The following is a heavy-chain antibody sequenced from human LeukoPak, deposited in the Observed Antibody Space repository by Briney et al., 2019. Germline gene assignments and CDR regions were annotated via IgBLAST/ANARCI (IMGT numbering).Heavy chain of an antibody. Sequence: PSETLSLTCTVSGGSISSYNWSWIRQPPGKGLEWIGYIYYSGSTNYNPSLKSRVTISVDTSKNQFSLKLSSVTAADTAVYYCASLDFWSGYRDYWGQGTLVTVSS. CDR2: IYYSGST. V-gene: IGHV4-59*08. J-gene: IGHJ4*02. CDR1: GGSISSYN. CDR3: ASLDFWSGYRDY. D-gene: IGHD3-3*01.